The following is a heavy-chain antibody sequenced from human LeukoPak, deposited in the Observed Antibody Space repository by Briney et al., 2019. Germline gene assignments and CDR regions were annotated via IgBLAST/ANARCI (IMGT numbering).Heavy chain of an antibody. CDR3: ARGAYCSGAGCSFFDY. CDR1: GDSINSYY. J-gene: IGHJ4*02. Sequence: PSETLSLTCTVSGDSINSYYWNWIRQPAGKGLDWIGRIYSSGSTNYNPSLKSRVTMSVDTSKNQLSLTLSSVTAADTAVYYCARGAYCSGAGCSFFDYWGQGTLVTVSS. V-gene: IGHV4-4*07. CDR2: IYSSGST. D-gene: IGHD2-21*01.